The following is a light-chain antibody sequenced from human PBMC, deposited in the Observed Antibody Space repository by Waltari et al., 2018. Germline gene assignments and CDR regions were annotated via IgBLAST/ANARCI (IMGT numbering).Light chain of an antibody. CDR2: DVS. V-gene: IGLV2-14*03. Sequence: QSALTQPASVSGSPGQSITISCPGTSRHVGASYFTSWYQQPPGKAPKVVIFDVSYRPSGVSNRFSGSKSGNTASLTISGLQAEDEADYYCTSYTSSHSLVFGTGTRVTV. CDR1: SRHVGASYF. J-gene: IGLJ1*01. CDR3: TSYTSSHSLV.